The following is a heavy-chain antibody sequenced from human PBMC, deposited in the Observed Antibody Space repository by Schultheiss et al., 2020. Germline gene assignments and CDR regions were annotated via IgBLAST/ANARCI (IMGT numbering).Heavy chain of an antibody. J-gene: IGHJ3*02. D-gene: IGHD3-22*01. CDR1: GGSISSGGYY. CDR2: IYYSGST. V-gene: IGHV4-31*03. Sequence: SETLSLTCTVSGGSISSGGYYWSWIRQHPGKGLEWIGYIYYSGSTYYNPSLKSRVTISVDTSKNQFSLKLSSVTAADTAVYYCARRYDSSGYYYVSTDAFDIWGQGTMVTVSS. CDR3: ARRYDSSGYYYVSTDAFDI.